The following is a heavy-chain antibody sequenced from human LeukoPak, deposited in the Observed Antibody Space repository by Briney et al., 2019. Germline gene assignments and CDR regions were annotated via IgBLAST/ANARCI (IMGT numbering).Heavy chain of an antibody. CDR3: AKDQRGDILTGSPFDC. CDR2: ISYDENKK. J-gene: IGHJ4*02. D-gene: IGHD3-9*01. V-gene: IGHV3-30*18. Sequence: PGGSLRLSCAASGFTFSRYGMHWVRQVPGRGLEWVALISYDENKKYYGDSVKGRFTISRDNSKNTLFLQMNSLRSAETAVYFCAKDQRGDILTGSPFDCWGQGTLVTVSS. CDR1: GFTFSRYG.